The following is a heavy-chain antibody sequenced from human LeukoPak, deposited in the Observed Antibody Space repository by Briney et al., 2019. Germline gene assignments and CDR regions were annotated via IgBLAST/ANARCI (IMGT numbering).Heavy chain of an antibody. Sequence: GGSLRLSCAASGFTFSSYRMSWVRQAPGKGLEWVANIKKDGSEKYYVDSVRGRFTISRDNAKNSLYLQMNSLRAEDTAVYYCAREMGWNYGDYLVQGALVTVSS. CDR1: GFTFSSYR. J-gene: IGHJ4*02. D-gene: IGHD1-7*01. V-gene: IGHV3-7*05. CDR2: IKKDGSEK. CDR3: AREMGWNYGDY.